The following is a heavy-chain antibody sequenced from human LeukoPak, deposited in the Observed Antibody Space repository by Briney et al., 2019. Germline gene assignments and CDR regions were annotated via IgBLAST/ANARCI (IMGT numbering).Heavy chain of an antibody. CDR3: AKMDVILTDYLGAAYYYYYMDV. D-gene: IGHD3-9*01. J-gene: IGHJ6*03. CDR1: GFTFSSYG. Sequence: PGGSLRLSCAASGFTFSSYGMSWVRQAPGKGLEWVSAISGSGGSTYYADSVKGRFTISRDNSKNTLYLQMNSLRAEDTAVYYCAKMDVILTDYLGAAYYYYYMDVWGKGTTVTISS. V-gene: IGHV3-23*01. CDR2: ISGSGGST.